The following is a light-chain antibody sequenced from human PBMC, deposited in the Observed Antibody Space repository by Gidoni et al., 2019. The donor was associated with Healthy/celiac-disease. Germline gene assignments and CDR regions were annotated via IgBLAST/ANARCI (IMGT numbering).Light chain of an antibody. CDR3: QQSYSTPIT. CDR2: AAS. V-gene: IGKV1-39*01. CDR1: QSISSY. Sequence: DIQMTQYPSSLSASVGDRVTITCRACQSISSYLNWYQQKPGKAPKLLIYAASSLQSGVPSRFSGSGSGTDFTLTISSLQPEDFATYYCQQSYSTPITFGQGTRLEIK. J-gene: IGKJ5*01.